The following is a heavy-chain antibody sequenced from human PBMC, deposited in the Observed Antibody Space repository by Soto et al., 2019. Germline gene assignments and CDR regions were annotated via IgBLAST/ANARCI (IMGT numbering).Heavy chain of an antibody. J-gene: IGHJ4*02. CDR2: ISAYNGNT. Sequence: QVQLVQSGAEVKKPGASVKVSCKASGYTFTSYGISWVRQAPGQGLEWMGWISAYNGNTNYAQKLQGRVTMTTDTSTSTAYMELRSLRSDDTAVYYCARDQRGYYDSSGYPQHFDYWGQGTLVTVSS. CDR1: GYTFTSYG. D-gene: IGHD3-22*01. CDR3: ARDQRGYYDSSGYPQHFDY. V-gene: IGHV1-18*01.